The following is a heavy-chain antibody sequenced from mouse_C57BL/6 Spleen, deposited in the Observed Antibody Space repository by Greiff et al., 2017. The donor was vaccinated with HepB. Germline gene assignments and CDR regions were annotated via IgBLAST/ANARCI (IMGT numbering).Heavy chain of an antibody. CDR1: GYSITSGYD. CDR3: ARDRGGPFDY. V-gene: IGHV3-1*01. J-gene: IGHJ2*01. CDR2: ISYSGST. D-gene: IGHD3-3*01. Sequence: VQLKESGPGMVKPSQSLSLTCTVTGYSITSGYDWHWIRHFPGNKLEWMGYISYSGSTNYNPSLKSRISITHDTSKNHFFLKLNSVTTEDTATYYCARDRGGPFDYWGQGTTLTVSS.